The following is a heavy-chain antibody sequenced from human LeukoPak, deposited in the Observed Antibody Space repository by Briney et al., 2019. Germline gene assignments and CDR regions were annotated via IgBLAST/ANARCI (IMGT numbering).Heavy chain of an antibody. D-gene: IGHD1-1*01. Sequence: SETLSLTCTVSRASISNEGYYWSWIRQHPGEGLELIGFIYYSGHTYYNPSLKSRVSISLNASKSQISLKLSSATAADTAIYYCATIRTGANWYDPWGQGTLVTVSS. J-gene: IGHJ5*02. CDR3: ATIRTGANWYDP. CDR2: IYYSGHT. CDR1: RASISNEGYY. V-gene: IGHV4-31*03.